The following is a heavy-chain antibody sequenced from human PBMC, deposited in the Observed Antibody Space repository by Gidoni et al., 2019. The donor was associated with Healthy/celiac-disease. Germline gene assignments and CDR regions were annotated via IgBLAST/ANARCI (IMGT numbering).Heavy chain of an antibody. J-gene: IGHJ6*02. CDR3: ANRYSSSWYVVYYYYGMDV. Sequence: EVQLLESGGGLVQPGGSLRLSCAASGFTFSSYARSWVRQAPGKGLEWVSSISGSGGSTYYADSVKGRFTISRDNSKNTLYLQMNSLRAEDTAVYYCANRYSSSWYVVYYYYGMDVWGQGTTVTVSS. CDR1: GFTFSSYA. CDR2: ISGSGGST. D-gene: IGHD6-13*01. V-gene: IGHV3-23*01.